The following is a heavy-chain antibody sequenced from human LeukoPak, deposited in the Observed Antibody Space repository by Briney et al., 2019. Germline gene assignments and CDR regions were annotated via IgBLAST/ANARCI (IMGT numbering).Heavy chain of an antibody. CDR3: TSPLEGCSGGSCYGYYYMDV. CDR1: GFTFSGSA. Sequence: GGSLKLSCAASGFTFSGSAMHWVRQASGKGLEWVGRIRSKANSYATAYAASVKGRFTISRDDSKNTAYLQMNSLKTEDTAVYYCTSPLEGCSGGSCYGYYYMDVWGKGTTITVSS. CDR2: IRSKANSYAT. V-gene: IGHV3-73*01. J-gene: IGHJ6*03. D-gene: IGHD2-15*01.